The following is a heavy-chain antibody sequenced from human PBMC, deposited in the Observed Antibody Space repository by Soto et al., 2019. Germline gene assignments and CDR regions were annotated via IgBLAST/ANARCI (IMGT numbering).Heavy chain of an antibody. CDR3: ARDFDHSACSSTSCYLLAYSNYYYYGMDV. CDR2: IIPIFGTA. J-gene: IGHJ6*02. CDR1: GGTFSSYA. V-gene: IGHV1-69*13. Sequence: ASVKVSCKASGGTFSSYAISWVRQAPGQGLEWMGGIIPIFGTANYAQKFQGRVTITADESTSTAYMELSSLRSEDTAVYYCARDFDHSACSSTSCYLLAYSNYYYYGMDVWGQGTTVTVSS. D-gene: IGHD2-2*01.